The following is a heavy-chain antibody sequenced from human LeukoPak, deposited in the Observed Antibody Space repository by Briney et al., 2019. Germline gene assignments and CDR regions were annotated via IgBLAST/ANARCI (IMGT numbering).Heavy chain of an antibody. CDR3: ARDFQPRYCSSSSCSPA. Sequence: GGSLRLSCAASGFTFSSYWMSWVRQAPGKGLEWVANIRQDGNEKYYVDSARGRFTISRDNAKSSLYLQMSSLRPEDTATYYCARDFQPRYCSSSSCSPAWGQGTTVTVSS. CDR1: GFTFSSYW. V-gene: IGHV3-7*03. J-gene: IGHJ6*02. D-gene: IGHD2-2*01. CDR2: IRQDGNEK.